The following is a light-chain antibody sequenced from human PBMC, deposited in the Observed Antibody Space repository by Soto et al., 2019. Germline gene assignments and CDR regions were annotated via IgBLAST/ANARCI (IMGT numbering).Light chain of an antibody. CDR2: EVN. V-gene: IGLV2-14*01. CDR3: SSYAGASTPRV. Sequence: QSVLTQPASVSGSPAQSITISCTGTSSDVGAYNYVSWYQQHPGKAPQLIIYEVNNRPSGVSHRSSGSKSGNTASLTISGLQPEDEADYYCSSYAGASTPRVFGSGTKLTVL. CDR1: SSDVGAYNY. J-gene: IGLJ1*01.